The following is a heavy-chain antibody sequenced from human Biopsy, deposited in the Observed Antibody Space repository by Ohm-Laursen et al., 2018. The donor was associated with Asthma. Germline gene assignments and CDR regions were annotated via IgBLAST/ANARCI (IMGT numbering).Heavy chain of an antibody. Sequence: ATQTLTLTLSFSGFSLSSSGANANWIRQPPGKALEWLARIDWEEDKFYSTSLRTRLTISKGSSEDQVVLTMTNMGPVDTATYYCTRHNDYWGPGILVTVSS. CDR1: GFSLSSSGAN. CDR2: IDWEEDK. D-gene: IGHD1-14*01. V-gene: IGHV2-70*04. CDR3: TRHNDY. J-gene: IGHJ4*02.